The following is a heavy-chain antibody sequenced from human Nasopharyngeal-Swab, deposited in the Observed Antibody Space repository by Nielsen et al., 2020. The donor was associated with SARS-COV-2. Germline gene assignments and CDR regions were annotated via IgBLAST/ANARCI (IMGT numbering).Heavy chain of an antibody. J-gene: IGHJ4*02. D-gene: IGHD2-2*01. CDR3: ARGTYGFQLLFCDY. Sequence: GESLKISCVASGFTFSTYAFHWVRQAPGKGLEWVTFISSDGSNKYYADSVKGRFTISRDNSKNTVYLQVNSLRADDTAVYYCARGTYGFQLLFCDYWGQGTLVTVSS. CDR1: GFTFSTYA. CDR2: ISSDGSNK. V-gene: IGHV3-30-3*01.